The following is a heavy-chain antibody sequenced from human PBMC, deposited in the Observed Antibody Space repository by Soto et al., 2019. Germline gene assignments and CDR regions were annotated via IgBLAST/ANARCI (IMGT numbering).Heavy chain of an antibody. CDR3: ARGDRSRYTFAY. J-gene: IGHJ4*02. D-gene: IGHD2-21*01. CDR1: GGSISSGSYS. CDR2: IYPSGST. V-gene: IGHV4-30-2*01. Sequence: QLQLQESGSGLVKPSQTLSLTCAVSGGSISSGSYSWNWIRQPPGKGLEWIGYIYPSGSTYYNPSLKSRVTISVDRSTNQFSLNLSSVTATDTAVYCCARGDRSRYTFAYWGPGTLVTVSS.